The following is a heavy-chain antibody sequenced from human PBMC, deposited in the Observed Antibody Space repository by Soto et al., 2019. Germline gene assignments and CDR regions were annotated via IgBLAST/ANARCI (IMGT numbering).Heavy chain of an antibody. CDR3: ARDDTNSSGATRFVGWFDP. Sequence: QVQLVQSGAEVKKPGSSVKVSCKASGGTFSSYAISWVRQAPGQGLEWMGGIIPIFGTANYAKKFQGRVTTTADESTSTAYMELSSLRSEDTAVYYCARDDTNSSGATRFVGWFDPWGQGPLVTVSS. V-gene: IGHV1-69*12. J-gene: IGHJ5*02. D-gene: IGHD6-19*01. CDR2: IIPIFGTA. CDR1: GGTFSSYA.